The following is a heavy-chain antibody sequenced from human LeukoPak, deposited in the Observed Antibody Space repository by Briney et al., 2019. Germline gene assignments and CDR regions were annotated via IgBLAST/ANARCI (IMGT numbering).Heavy chain of an antibody. V-gene: IGHV3-11*01. J-gene: IGHJ4*02. CDR1: GFTFSDYY. CDR3: ARDKGDYDTSGSLFVF. D-gene: IGHD3-22*01. CDR2: ISSSGNII. Sequence: PGGSLRLSCAASGFTFSDYYMSWIRQAPGKGLEWVSYISSSGNIIYYADSVKGRFTISRDNAKNSLYLQMNSLRAEDTAVYYCARDKGDYDTSGSLFVFGGQGTLVTVSS.